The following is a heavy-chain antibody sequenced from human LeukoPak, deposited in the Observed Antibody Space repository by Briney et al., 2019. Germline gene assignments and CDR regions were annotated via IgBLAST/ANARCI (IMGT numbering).Heavy chain of an antibody. CDR2: IYHSGST. D-gene: IGHD1-26*01. Sequence: PSETLSLTCAVSGGSISSSNWWSWVRQPPGKGLEWIGEIYHSGSTNYNPSLKSRVTISVDKSKNQFSLRLSSVTAADTAVYYCARSGESGSYYNYWGQGTLVTVSS. V-gene: IGHV4-4*02. CDR3: ARSGESGSYYNY. CDR1: GGSISSSNW. J-gene: IGHJ4*02.